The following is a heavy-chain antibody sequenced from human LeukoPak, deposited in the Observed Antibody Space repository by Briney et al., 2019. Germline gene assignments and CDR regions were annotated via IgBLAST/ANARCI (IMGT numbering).Heavy chain of an antibody. D-gene: IGHD3-3*01. CDR1: GYTFTSYY. J-gene: IGHJ4*02. Sequence: ASVKVSCKASGYTFTSYYMHWVRQAPGQGLEWMGIINPSGGSTSYAQKFQGRVTMTRDTSTSTVYMELSSLRSEDTAVYYCARASSLGFSEWFLSSLDYWGQGTLVTVSS. CDR3: ARASSLGFSEWFLSSLDY. V-gene: IGHV1-46*03. CDR2: INPSGGST.